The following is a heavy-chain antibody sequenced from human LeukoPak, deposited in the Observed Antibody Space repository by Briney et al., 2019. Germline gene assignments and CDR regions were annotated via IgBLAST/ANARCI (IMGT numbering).Heavy chain of an antibody. J-gene: IGHJ6*03. D-gene: IGHD6-19*01. Sequence: GGSLRLSCAASGFTFSSYAMHWVRQAPGKGLEWVAVISYDGSNKYYADSVKGRFTISRDNSKNTLYLQMNSLRAEDTAVYYCASGGEQWLVGRRENNYYYYYYMDVWGKGTTVTISS. CDR2: ISYDGSNK. CDR3: ASGGEQWLVGRRENNYYYYYYMDV. CDR1: GFTFSSYA. V-gene: IGHV3-30*04.